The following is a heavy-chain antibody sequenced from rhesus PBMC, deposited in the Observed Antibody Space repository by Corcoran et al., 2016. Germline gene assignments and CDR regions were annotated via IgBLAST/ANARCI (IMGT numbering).Heavy chain of an antibody. CDR3: ARGSNWYFDN. CDR2: IIPLAGIT. Sequence: QVQLVQSGAEVKKPGASVKVSCKASGFTFGSYVISWVRQAPGQGLEWMGVIIPLAGITNYAEKFQGRVTITADTSKNHFSRKLSSVTAADTAVYYGARGSNWYFDNWGQGALVTVSS. V-gene: IGHV1-198*02. D-gene: IGHD1-26*01. CDR1: GFTFGSYV. J-gene: IGHJ4*01.